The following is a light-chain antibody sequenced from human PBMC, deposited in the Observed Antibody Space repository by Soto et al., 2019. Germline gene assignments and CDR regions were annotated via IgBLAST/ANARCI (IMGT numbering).Light chain of an antibody. J-gene: IGKJ3*01. CDR1: QSVSSTF. V-gene: IGKV3-20*01. CDR2: AAS. CDR3: QQYGSSLFS. Sequence: EIVLTQSPGTLSLSPGEMSTLSCRASQSVSSTFLAWYQQKTGQAPRLLIYAASSRATGIPDRFGGSGSGTDFTLTISRLEPEDFAVYSCQQYGSSLFSFGPGTKVDI.